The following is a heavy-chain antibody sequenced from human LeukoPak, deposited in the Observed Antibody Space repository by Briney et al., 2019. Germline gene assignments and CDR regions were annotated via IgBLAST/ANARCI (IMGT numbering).Heavy chain of an antibody. D-gene: IGHD2-15*01. CDR3: ASLKYCSGDSCLP. CDR2: IHQHGNEK. Sequence: GGSLRLSCAASGFTFSNYWMSWVRQAPGKGLEWVASIHQHGNEKYFVDSVRGRFTISRDNAKNSLYLQMNSLRAEDTAVYYCASLKYCSGDSCLPWGQGTLVTVSS. V-gene: IGHV3-7*03. J-gene: IGHJ4*02. CDR1: GFTFSNYW.